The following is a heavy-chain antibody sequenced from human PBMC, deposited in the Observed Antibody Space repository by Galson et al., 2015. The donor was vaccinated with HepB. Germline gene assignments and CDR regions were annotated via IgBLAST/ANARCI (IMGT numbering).Heavy chain of an antibody. D-gene: IGHD6-19*01. J-gene: IGHJ4*02. CDR3: ATRPYVQWLKSLF. Sequence: SLRLSCAVSGFDVSRYTMTWVRQAPGKRLEWVSGIRGSGDGTYYADSVKGRFTIPRDTSKSRLYLQMSGLRDDDTAVYYCATRPYVQWLKSLFWGQGTLVTVSS. V-gene: IGHV3-23*01. CDR1: GFDVSRYT. CDR2: IRGSGDGT.